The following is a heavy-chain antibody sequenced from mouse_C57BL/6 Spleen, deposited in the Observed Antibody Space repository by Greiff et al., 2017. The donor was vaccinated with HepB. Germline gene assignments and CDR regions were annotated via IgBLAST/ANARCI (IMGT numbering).Heavy chain of an antibody. CDR1: GFTFSDYY. J-gene: IGHJ4*01. D-gene: IGHD2-5*01. CDR3: ARVEGYYSNYGAMDY. V-gene: IGHV5-16*01. CDR2: INYDGSST. Sequence: EVHLVESEGGLVQPGSSMKLSCTASGFTFSDYYMAWVRQVPEKGLEWVANINYDGSSTYYLDSLKSRFIISRDNAKNILYLQMSSLKSEDTATYYCARVEGYYSNYGAMDYWGQGTSVTVSS.